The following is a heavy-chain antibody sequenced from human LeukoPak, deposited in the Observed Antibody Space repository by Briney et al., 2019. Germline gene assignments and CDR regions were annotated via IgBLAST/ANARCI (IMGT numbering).Heavy chain of an antibody. CDR2: INPNSGGT. D-gene: IGHD4-11*01. Sequence: ASVKVSCKASGYTFTGYYMHWVRQAPGQGLEWMGWINPNSGGTNYAQKFQGRVTMARDTSISTAYMELSRLRSDDTAVHYCARVGAYSNHLGYWGQGTLVTVSS. CDR3: ARVGAYSNHLGY. V-gene: IGHV1-2*02. CDR1: GYTFTGYY. J-gene: IGHJ4*02.